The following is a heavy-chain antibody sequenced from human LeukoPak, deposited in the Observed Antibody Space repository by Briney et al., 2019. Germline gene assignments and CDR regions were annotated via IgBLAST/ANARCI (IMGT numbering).Heavy chain of an antibody. CDR3: ARDAQIAAAAYYFDY. J-gene: IGHJ4*02. CDR2: ISTDGRDI. Sequence: GGSLRLSCSASGFTFSRYPMQWVRQAPGKGLEWVAVISTDGRDIKYADSVKGRFTISRDNSKNTLSLQMNSLRGDDTAVYYCARDAQIAAAAYYFDYWGQGTLVTVSS. D-gene: IGHD6-13*01. CDR1: GFTFSRYP. V-gene: IGHV3-30*04.